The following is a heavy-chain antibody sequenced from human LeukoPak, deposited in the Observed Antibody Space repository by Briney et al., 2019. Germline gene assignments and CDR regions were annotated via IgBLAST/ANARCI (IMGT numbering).Heavy chain of an antibody. J-gene: IGHJ4*02. Sequence: GGSLRLSCAASGFTFRSFAMHWVRQAPGKGLEWVAIISHDGSDKYYADSVKGRFTISRDNSKNTLHLQMNSLRAEDTAVYYCVQRGGLDYWGQGTLVAVSS. V-gene: IGHV3-30*04. CDR3: VQRGGLDY. CDR1: GFTFRSFA. CDR2: ISHDGSDK. D-gene: IGHD3-16*01.